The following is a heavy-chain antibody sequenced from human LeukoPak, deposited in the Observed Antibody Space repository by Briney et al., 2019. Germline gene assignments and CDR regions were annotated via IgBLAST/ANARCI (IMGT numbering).Heavy chain of an antibody. D-gene: IGHD4-17*01. Sequence: SETLSLTCTVSGGSISSYYWSWIRQPAGKGLEWIGRIYTSGSTNYNPSLKSRVTMSVGTSKNQFSLKLSSVTAADTAVYYCARVAGDYGDYRHFDLWGRGTLVTVSS. V-gene: IGHV4-4*07. J-gene: IGHJ2*01. CDR3: ARVAGDYGDYRHFDL. CDR1: GGSISSYY. CDR2: IYTSGST.